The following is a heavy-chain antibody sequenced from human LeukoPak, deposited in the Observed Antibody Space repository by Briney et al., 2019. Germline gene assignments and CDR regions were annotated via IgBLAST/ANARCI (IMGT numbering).Heavy chain of an antibody. V-gene: IGHV5-51*01. CDR1: GYSFTSYW. CDR2: IYPGDSDT. J-gene: IGHJ4*02. CDR3: ARHDIDCSSTSCSDDY. Sequence: GESLMISCKGSGYSFTSYWIGWVRQMPGKGLEWMGIIYPGDSDTRSSPSFQGQVTISADKSISTAYLQWSSLKASDTAMYYCARHDIDCSSTSCSDDYWGQGTLVTVSS. D-gene: IGHD2-2*01.